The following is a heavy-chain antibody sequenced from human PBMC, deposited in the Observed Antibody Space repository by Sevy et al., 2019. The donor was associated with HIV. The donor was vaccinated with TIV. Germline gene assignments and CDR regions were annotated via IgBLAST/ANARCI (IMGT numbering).Heavy chain of an antibody. D-gene: IGHD2-21*01. Sequence: GGSLSLSCAASGFSFGGFGWHWVGQAPGKGLEGVSYIKNDGRNKDYADSVKGRFTISRDNSKNTLYLQMNSLRVEDTAVFYCVKEGGGEGGDHWGQGTLVTVSS. J-gene: IGHJ4*02. CDR2: IKNDGRNK. CDR3: VKEGGGEGGDH. V-gene: IGHV3-30*02. CDR1: GFSFGGFG.